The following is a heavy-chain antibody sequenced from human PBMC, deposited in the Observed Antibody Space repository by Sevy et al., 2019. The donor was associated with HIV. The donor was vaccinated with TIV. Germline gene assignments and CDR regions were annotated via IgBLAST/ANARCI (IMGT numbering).Heavy chain of an antibody. CDR1: GFTFSSYW. D-gene: IGHD4-17*01. J-gene: IGHJ4*02. CDR2: INSDDSSR. CDR3: ASTVTTFSDY. V-gene: IGHV3-74*01. Sequence: GGSLRLSCTASGFTFSSYWMHWVRQPPGKGLVWVSRINSDDSSRSYADSVKGRFTISRDNAKNTLYLQMNSLRAEDTAVYYCASTVTTFSDYWGRGTLVTVSS.